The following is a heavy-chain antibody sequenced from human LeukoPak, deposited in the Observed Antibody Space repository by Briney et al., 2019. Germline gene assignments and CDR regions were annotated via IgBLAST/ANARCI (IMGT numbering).Heavy chain of an antibody. J-gene: IGHJ4*02. CDR3: AREALDPPSSEDY. Sequence: SETLSLTCTVSGGSISSFYWSWVRQPAGKGLEWIGRINTSGNTNYNPSLKSRVTMSIDTSKNQFSLKLSSMTAADTAVYYCAREALDPPSSEDYWGQGTLVTVSS. CDR2: INTSGNT. D-gene: IGHD6-19*01. V-gene: IGHV4-4*07. CDR1: GGSISSFY.